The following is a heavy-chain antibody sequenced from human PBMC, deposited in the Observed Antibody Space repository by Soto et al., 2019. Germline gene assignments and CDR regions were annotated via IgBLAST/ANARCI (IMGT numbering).Heavy chain of an antibody. CDR3: ATEGLTGYSRLIAFDI. D-gene: IGHD3-9*01. CDR2: FDPEDGET. V-gene: IGHV1-24*01. Sequence: ASVKVSCKVSGYTLTELSMHWVRQAPGKGLEWMGGFDPEDGETIYAQKFQGRVTMTEDTSTDTAYMELSSLRSEDTAVYYCATEGLTGYSRLIAFDIWGQGTMVTVS. J-gene: IGHJ3*02. CDR1: GYTLTELS.